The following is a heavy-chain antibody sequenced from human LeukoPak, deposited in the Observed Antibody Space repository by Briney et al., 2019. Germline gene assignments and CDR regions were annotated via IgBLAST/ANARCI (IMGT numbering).Heavy chain of an antibody. CDR2: ISYSGSSI. D-gene: IGHD5-12*01. Sequence: QTGGSLRLSCAASGFTLSRCSMSWVSQAPGKGLEWVAYISYSGSSIYYADTVKGRFTISRDNSKNTLYLQMNSLRAEDTAVYYCARDLLTSSGYDLGSAFDAFDIWGQGTMVTVSS. CDR1: GFTLSRCS. CDR3: ARDLLTSSGYDLGSAFDAFDI. V-gene: IGHV3-48*04. J-gene: IGHJ3*02.